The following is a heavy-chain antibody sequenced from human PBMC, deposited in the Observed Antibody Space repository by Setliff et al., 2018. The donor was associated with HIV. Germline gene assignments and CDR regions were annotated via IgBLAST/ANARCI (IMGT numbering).Heavy chain of an antibody. J-gene: IGHJ3*02. V-gene: IGHV4-59*08. CDR1: GGSISSYY. CDR3: ARSKTFYDFWGGYYTHGAFKI. D-gene: IGHD3-3*01. CDR2: IYYSGST. Sequence: PSETLSLTCTVSGGSISSYYWSWIRQPPGKGLEWIGYIYYSGSTNYNPSLKSRVTISVDTSKNQFSLKLSSVTAADTAVYYCARSKTFYDFWGGYYTHGAFKIWGLGTMVTVSS.